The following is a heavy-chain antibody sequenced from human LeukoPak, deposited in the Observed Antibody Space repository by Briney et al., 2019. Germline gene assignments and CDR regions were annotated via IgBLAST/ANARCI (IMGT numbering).Heavy chain of an antibody. CDR3: AKDAAVVVPAAMGYMDV. CDR1: GFTFSSYG. CDR2: IRYDGSNK. D-gene: IGHD2-2*01. Sequence: RGALRLSCAAPGFTFSSYGMHWVRQAPGKGLEWVAFIRYDGSNKYYADSVKGRFTISRDNSKNTLYLQMNSLRAEDTAVYYCAKDAAVVVPAAMGYMDVWGKGTTVTVSS. V-gene: IGHV3-30*02. J-gene: IGHJ6*03.